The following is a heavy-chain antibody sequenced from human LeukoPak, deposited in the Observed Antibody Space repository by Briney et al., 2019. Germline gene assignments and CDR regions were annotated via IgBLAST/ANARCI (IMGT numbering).Heavy chain of an antibody. D-gene: IGHD5-12*01. J-gene: IGHJ4*02. Sequence: SETLSLTCAVYGGSFSGYYWSWIRQPPGKWLEWIGEINHSGSTNYNPSLKSRVTISVDTSKNQFSLKLSSVTAADTAVYYCARVDIVAPDYWGQGTLVTVSS. V-gene: IGHV4-34*01. CDR3: ARVDIVAPDY. CDR2: INHSGST. CDR1: GGSFSGYY.